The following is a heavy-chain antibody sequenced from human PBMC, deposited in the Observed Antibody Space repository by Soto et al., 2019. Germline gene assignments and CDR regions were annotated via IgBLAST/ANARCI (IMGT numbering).Heavy chain of an antibody. CDR3: ARDAYYDRGLSYYFDY. D-gene: IGHD3-10*02. V-gene: IGHV4-31*03. CDR2: IYYSGST. Sequence: QVQLQESGPGLVKPSQTLSLTCTVSGGSISSGGYYWSWIRQHPGKGLEWIGYIYYSGSTYYNPSLKSRVTISVDTSKNQFSLKLSSVTAADTAVYYCARDAYYDRGLSYYFDYWGQGTLVTVSS. J-gene: IGHJ4*02. CDR1: GGSISSGGYY.